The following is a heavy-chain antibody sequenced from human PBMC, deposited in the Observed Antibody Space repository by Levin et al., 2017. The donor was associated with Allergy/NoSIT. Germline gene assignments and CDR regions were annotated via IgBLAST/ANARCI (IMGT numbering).Heavy chain of an antibody. CDR1: GGSVSTGEYY. J-gene: IGHJ4*02. CDR3: AREIRGRKDQSVNF. CDR2: IYYTGNT. D-gene: IGHD1-26*01. Sequence: KASETLSLTCTVSGGSVSTGEYYWSWIRQTPGNGLEWIGYIYYTGNTYYNPSLKSRLTISIDTSKNQFSLNLTSVTAADTAVYYCAREIRGRKDQSVNFWGQGTLVTVSS. V-gene: IGHV4-30-4*01.